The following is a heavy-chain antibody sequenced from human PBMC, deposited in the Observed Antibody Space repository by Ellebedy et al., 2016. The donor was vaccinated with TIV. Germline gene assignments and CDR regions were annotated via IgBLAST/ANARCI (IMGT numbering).Heavy chain of an antibody. D-gene: IGHD4-23*01. CDR2: IWSDGTTK. J-gene: IGHJ4*02. CDR3: AREIIYGGYYFDY. V-gene: IGHV3-33*01. Sequence: GGSLRLSXAASGFTFSSYGMHWVRRAPGKGLGWVAVIWSDGTTKYYSDSVKGRFTISRDNSKNTLYLQMNSLRAEDTAVYYCAREIIYGGYYFDYWGQGTLVTVSS. CDR1: GFTFSSYG.